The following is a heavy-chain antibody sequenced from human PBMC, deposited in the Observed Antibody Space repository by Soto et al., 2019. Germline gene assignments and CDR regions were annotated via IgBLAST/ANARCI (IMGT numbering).Heavy chain of an antibody. D-gene: IGHD6-13*01. CDR1: GYY. J-gene: IGHJ5*02. V-gene: IGHV1-46*03. Sequence: QVQLVQSGAEVKKPGASAKVSCKASGYYIHWVRQAPGQGLEWMGIISPSGGSTRCAQKFQGRVTMTRDTSTSTVYMELSSLRSEDTAVYYCAGCIGASMSWFDTWGQGTLVTVSS. CDR3: AGCIGASMSWFDT. CDR2: ISPSGGST.